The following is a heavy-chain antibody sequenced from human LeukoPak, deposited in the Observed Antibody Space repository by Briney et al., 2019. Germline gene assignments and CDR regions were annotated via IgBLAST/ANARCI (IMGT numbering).Heavy chain of an antibody. CDR3: ARDFFPIVDSSWYEIGY. V-gene: IGHV3-30-3*01. Sequence: GGSLRLSCAASGFTFNDYAMYWVRQTPGKGLEWVTLISYDGYDKSYADSVRGRFTISRDNSKNTLYLQMDSLRSEDTAVYYCARDFFPIVDSSWYEIGYWGQGTLVTVSS. J-gene: IGHJ4*02. D-gene: IGHD6-13*01. CDR1: GFTFNDYA. CDR2: ISYDGYDK.